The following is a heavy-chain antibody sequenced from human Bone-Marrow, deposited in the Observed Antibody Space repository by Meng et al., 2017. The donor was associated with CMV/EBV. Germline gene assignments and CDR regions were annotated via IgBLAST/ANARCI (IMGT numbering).Heavy chain of an antibody. Sequence: GESLKISCAASGFTFSNAWMSWVRQAPGKGLEWVGRIKSKTDGGTTDYAAPVKGRFTISRDDSKNTLYLQMISLKTEDTGVYYCTTEVGSMVVTHWGQGTLVTVSS. CDR1: GFTFSNAW. J-gene: IGHJ4*02. V-gene: IGHV3-15*01. D-gene: IGHD4-23*01. CDR2: IKSKTDGGTT. CDR3: TTEVGSMVVTH.